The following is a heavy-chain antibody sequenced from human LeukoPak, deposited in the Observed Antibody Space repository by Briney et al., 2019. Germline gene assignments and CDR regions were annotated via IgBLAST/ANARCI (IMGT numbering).Heavy chain of an antibody. J-gene: IGHJ4*02. CDR1: GFTFSSFG. CDR2: MCGSGDST. V-gene: IGHV3-23*01. CDR3: AKTSNRIAAVPY. Sequence: GGTLRLSCAASGFTFSSFGMSWVRQAPGKGLEWVSAMCGSGDSTYYADSVKGRFTISRDNSRNTLYLQMNSLRAEDKAIYYCAKTSNRIAAVPYWGQGTLVTVSS. D-gene: IGHD6-13*01.